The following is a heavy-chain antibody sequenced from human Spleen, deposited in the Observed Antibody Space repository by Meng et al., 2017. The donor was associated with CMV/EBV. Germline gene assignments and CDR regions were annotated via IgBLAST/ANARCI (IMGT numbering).Heavy chain of an antibody. V-gene: IGHV4-39*07. Sequence: SETLSLTCTVSGGSISSSSYYWGWIRQPPGKGLEWIGSIYYSRSTYYNPSLKSRVTISVDTSKNQFSLKLSSVTAADTAVYYCARVDRDSSSWEFDYWGQGTLVTVSS. CDR3: ARVDRDSSSWEFDY. CDR1: GGSISSSSYY. CDR2: IYYSRST. J-gene: IGHJ4*02. D-gene: IGHD6-13*01.